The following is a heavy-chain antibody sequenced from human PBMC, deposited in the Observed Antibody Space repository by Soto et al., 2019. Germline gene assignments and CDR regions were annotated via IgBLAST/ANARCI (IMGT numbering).Heavy chain of an antibody. J-gene: IGHJ4*02. D-gene: IGHD1-26*01. Sequence: PGGSMRLSCAASGFIFSDYPMNWIRQAPGKGLEWVSYISTSETTMYYADSVKGRFTISRDNAKNSLYLQMNSLRDDDTAVYYCARGTYSGSHYFSYWGQGTLVTVSS. CDR3: ARGTYSGSHYFSY. V-gene: IGHV3-48*02. CDR2: ISTSETTM. CDR1: GFIFSDYP.